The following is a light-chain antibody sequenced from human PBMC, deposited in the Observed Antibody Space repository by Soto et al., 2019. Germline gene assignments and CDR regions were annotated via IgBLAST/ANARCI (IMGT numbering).Light chain of an antibody. CDR3: QQAERFPWT. J-gene: IGKJ1*01. V-gene: IGKV1-12*01. CDR1: QAISNL. CDR2: GAS. Sequence: DLEMTQSPNSVSASVGDRVTVTCRASQAISNLLAWYRQKPGQAPELLVYGASTLQSGVPPRFSGSGSGTEFTLTISSFQPEDFGIYFCQQAERFPWTFGQGTRWISN.